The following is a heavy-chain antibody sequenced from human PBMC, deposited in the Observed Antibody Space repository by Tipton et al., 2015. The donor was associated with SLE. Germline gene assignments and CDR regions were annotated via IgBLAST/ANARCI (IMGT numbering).Heavy chain of an antibody. CDR3: ARQGVRQWLVY. CDR2: IYYTMSA. J-gene: IGHJ4*02. Sequence: TLSLTCTVSGGSISSADYYWSWIRQHPGKGLEWIGYIYYTMSAYYNPSLKSRVIISLDTSKNHFSLKLSSVTAADTAVYYCARQGVRQWLVYWGQGTLVTVSS. CDR1: GGSISSADYY. D-gene: IGHD6-19*01. V-gene: IGHV4-31*03.